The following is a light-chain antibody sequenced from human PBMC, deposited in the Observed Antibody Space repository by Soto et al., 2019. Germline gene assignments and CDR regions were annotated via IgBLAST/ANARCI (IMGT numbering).Light chain of an antibody. V-gene: IGKV3-20*01. Sequence: EIVLTQSPGTLSLSPGERATLSCRASQSVSCSYLAWYQQKPGQAPRLLIYGASSRATGIPDRFSGSGSGTDFTLTISRMEPEDFAVYYCQQYGSSPQTFGQGPKVEIK. CDR3: QQYGSSPQT. CDR2: GAS. CDR1: QSVSCSY. J-gene: IGKJ1*01.